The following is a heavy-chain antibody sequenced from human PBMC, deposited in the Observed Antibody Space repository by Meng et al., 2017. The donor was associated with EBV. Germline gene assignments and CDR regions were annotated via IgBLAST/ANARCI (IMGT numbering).Heavy chain of an antibody. CDR3: ARGDYTNYPRWFDP. CDR1: GGSVNNESYY. Sequence: QVQLQESGPGLVKPLETLSLTCTGSGGSVNNESYYWGWIRQPPGKGLEYIGYIYYTGSTNYNSSLKSRVTISLDKSKNQFSLKLTSLTAADTAIYYCARGDYTNYPRWFDPWGQGTLGNVSS. CDR2: IYYTGST. D-gene: IGHD4-11*01. J-gene: IGHJ5*02. V-gene: IGHV4-61*01.